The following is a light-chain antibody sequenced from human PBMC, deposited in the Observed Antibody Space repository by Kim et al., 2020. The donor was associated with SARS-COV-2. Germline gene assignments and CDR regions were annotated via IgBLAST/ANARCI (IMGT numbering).Light chain of an antibody. CDR3: QSYDSSLSGWV. J-gene: IGLJ3*02. V-gene: IGLV1-40*01. CDR1: RSNSGAGYD. Sequence: RVTIACTGSRSNSGAGYDVHWYQQLPGTAPKLLIYGNSSRPSGVPDRFSGAKSGTSASLAITGLQAEDEADYYCQSYDSSLSGWVFGGGTQLTVL. CDR2: GNS.